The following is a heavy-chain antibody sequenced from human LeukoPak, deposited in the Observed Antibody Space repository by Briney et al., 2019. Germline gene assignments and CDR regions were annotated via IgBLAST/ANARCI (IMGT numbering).Heavy chain of an antibody. J-gene: IGHJ5*02. Sequence: SETLSLTCTVSGGSISSGDYYWSWIRQPPGKGLEWIGYIYYSGSTYYNPSLKSRVTISVDTSKNQFSLKLCSVTAADTAVYYCARPGSSSWFWFDPWGQGTLVTVSS. CDR2: IYYSGST. CDR3: ARPGSSSWFWFDP. CDR1: GGSISSGDYY. D-gene: IGHD6-13*01. V-gene: IGHV4-30-4*01.